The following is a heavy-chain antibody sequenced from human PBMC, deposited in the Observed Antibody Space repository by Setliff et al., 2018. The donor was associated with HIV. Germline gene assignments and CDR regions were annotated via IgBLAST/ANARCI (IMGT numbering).Heavy chain of an antibody. CDR3: ARARITMTGGRLEPYAFDR. D-gene: IGHD3-22*01. CDR2: VHSTGTT. J-gene: IGHJ3*01. V-gene: IGHV4-4*07. Sequence: SETLSLTCTVSGGSFSTYYWSWIRQPAGEGLEYIGRVHSTGTTIYNPSLKSRVTMSVDTSKNQLSLKLRSVTAAYTAVYYCARARITMTGGRLEPYAFDRWGQGTKVTVSS. CDR1: GGSFSTYY.